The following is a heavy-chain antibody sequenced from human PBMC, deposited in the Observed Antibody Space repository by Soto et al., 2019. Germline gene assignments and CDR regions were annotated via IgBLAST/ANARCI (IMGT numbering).Heavy chain of an antibody. CDR2: IYPGDSDT. V-gene: IGHV5-51*01. Sequence: PGESLKISCKGSGYSFTSYWIGWVRQMPGKGLEWMGIIYPGDSDTRYSPSFQGQVTISADKSISTAYLQWSSLKASDTAMYYCARRGTCSGGSCYSGISLPRYLSYYYGMDVWGQGTTVTVSS. CDR3: ARRGTCSGGSCYSGISLPRYLSYYYGMDV. D-gene: IGHD2-15*01. J-gene: IGHJ6*02. CDR1: GYSFTSYW.